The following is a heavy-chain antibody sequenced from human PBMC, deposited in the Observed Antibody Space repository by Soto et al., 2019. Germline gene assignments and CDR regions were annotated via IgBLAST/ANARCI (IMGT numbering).Heavy chain of an antibody. V-gene: IGHV3-30*18. CDR3: AKDVFHDSFRFDGMDV. CDR1: GFTFSSYG. J-gene: IGHJ6*02. Sequence: GGSLRLSCAASGFTFSSYGMHWVRQAPGKGLEWVAVISYDGSNKYYADSVKGRFTMSRDNSKNTLYLQMNSLRAEDTAVYYCAKDVFHDSFRFDGMDVWGQGTTVTVSS. D-gene: IGHD3-22*01. CDR2: ISYDGSNK.